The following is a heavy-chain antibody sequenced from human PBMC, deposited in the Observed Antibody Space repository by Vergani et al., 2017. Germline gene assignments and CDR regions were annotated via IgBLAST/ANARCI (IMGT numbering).Heavy chain of an antibody. J-gene: IGHJ5*02. V-gene: IGHV4-59*01. CDR3: ARDTGGPGIAAATGFDP. CDR2: IYYSGST. D-gene: IGHD6-13*01. CDR1: GGSISSYY. Sequence: QVQLQESGPGLVKPSETLSLTCTVSGGSISSYYWSWIRQPPGKGLEWIGYIYYSGSTNYNPSLKIRVTISVDTSKNQFSLKLSSVTAADTAVYYCARDTGGPGIAAATGFDPWGQGTLVTVSS.